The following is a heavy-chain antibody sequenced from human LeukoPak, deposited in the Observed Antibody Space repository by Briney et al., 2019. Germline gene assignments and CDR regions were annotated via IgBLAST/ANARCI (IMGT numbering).Heavy chain of an antibody. D-gene: IGHD4-17*01. CDR2: ISYDGSNT. CDR3: AKGTVTTEDY. Sequence: GGSLRLSCAVSGFTFSSYGMHWVRQAPGKGLEWVAVISYDGSNTYHVESVKGRFTISRDNSKNTLYLQMNSLRAEDTAVYYCAKGTVTTEDYWGQGTLVTVSS. CDR1: GFTFSSYG. V-gene: IGHV3-30*18. J-gene: IGHJ4*02.